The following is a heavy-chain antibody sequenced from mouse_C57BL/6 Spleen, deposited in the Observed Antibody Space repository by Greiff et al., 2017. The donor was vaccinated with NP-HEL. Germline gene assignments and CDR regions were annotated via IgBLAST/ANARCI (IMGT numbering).Heavy chain of an antibody. D-gene: IGHD1-1*02. V-gene: IGHV1-78*01. CDR2: IYPRDGST. CDR1: GYTFTDYT. Sequence: QVQLQQSDAELVKPGASVKISCKVSGYTFTDYTIHWMKQRPDQGLEWIGYIYPRDGSTNYNEKFKGKATLTVDKSSSTAYMQLNSLTSEDSAVDFCARYGSVYGDYALDYWGQGTSGTVSS. J-gene: IGHJ4*01. CDR3: ARYGSVYGDYALDY.